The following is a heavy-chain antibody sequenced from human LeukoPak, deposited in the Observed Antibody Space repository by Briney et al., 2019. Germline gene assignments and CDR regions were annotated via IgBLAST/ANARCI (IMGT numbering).Heavy chain of an antibody. J-gene: IGHJ3*02. CDR3: AKEVRGDAFDI. Sequence: GGSLRLSCVASEFTFRSYDMHWVRQAPGKGLEWVAVISYDGSNKDYADSVKGRFTISRDNAKNTLFLQMNSLRAEDTAVYYCAKEVRGDAFDIWGQGTMVTVSS. V-gene: IGHV3-30*18. CDR1: EFTFRSYD. D-gene: IGHD3-16*01. CDR2: ISYDGSNK.